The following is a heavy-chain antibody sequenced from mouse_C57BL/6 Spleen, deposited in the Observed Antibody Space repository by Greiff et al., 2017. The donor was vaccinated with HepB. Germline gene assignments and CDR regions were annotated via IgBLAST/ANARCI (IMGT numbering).Heavy chain of an antibody. Sequence: VQLQQSGPELVKPGASVKISCKASGYSFTDYNMNWVKQSNGKSLEWIGVINPNYGTTSYNQKFKGKATLTVDQSSSTAYMQLNSLTSEDAAFYYCASFITTVTAMDYWGQGTSVTVSS. CDR2: INPNYGTT. CDR3: ASFITTVTAMDY. V-gene: IGHV1-39*01. CDR1: GYSFTDYN. D-gene: IGHD1-1*01. J-gene: IGHJ4*01.